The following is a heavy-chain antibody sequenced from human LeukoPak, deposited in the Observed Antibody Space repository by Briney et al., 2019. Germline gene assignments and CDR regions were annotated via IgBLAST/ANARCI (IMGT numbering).Heavy chain of an antibody. CDR3: ARGPYVDTAMVPFDY. D-gene: IGHD5-18*01. CDR1: GGTFSSYA. Sequence: ASVKVSCKASGGTFSSYAISWVRQAPGQGLEWMGWISAYNGNTNYAQKLQGRVTMTTDTSTSTAYMELRSLRSDDTAVYYCARGPYVDTAMVPFDYWGQGTLVTVSS. V-gene: IGHV1-18*01. J-gene: IGHJ4*02. CDR2: ISAYNGNT.